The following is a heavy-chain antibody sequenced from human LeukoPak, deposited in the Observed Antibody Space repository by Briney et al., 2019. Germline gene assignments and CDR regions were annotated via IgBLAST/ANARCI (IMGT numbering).Heavy chain of an antibody. Sequence: SETLSLTCTVSGGSISSYYWSWIRQPPGKGLEWIGFIYYSGTTHYNPSLKSRVTISVDTSKNQFSLKLSSVTAADTAVYYCARGLGGSWYYFDYWGQGALVTVSS. V-gene: IGHV4-59*01. J-gene: IGHJ4*02. CDR1: GGSISSYY. CDR2: IYYSGTT. CDR3: ARGLGGSWYYFDY. D-gene: IGHD6-13*01.